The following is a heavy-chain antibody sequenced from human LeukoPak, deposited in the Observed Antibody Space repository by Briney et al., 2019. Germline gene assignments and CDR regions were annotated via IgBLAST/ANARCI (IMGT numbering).Heavy chain of an antibody. V-gene: IGHV3-30*03. CDR1: GFTFRSYA. D-gene: IGHD1-26*01. Sequence: GGSLRLSCAASGFTFRSYAMSWVRQAPGKGLEWVAVISYDGSNKYYADSVKGRFTISRDNSKNTLYLQMNSLRAEDTAVYYCARTRSGSDYWGQGTLVTVSS. J-gene: IGHJ4*02. CDR3: ARTRSGSDY. CDR2: ISYDGSNK.